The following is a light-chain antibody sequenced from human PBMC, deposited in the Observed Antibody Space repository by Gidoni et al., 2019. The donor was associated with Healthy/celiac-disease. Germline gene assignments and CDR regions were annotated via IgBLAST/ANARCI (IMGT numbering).Light chain of an antibody. CDR2: DVS. CDR1: SSDVGGYNY. V-gene: IGLV2-14*03. J-gene: IGLJ1*01. Sequence: QSALTQPASVSGSPGQSITISCTGTSSDVGGYNYVSWYQQHPGKAPKLMIYDVSNRPSGVSKRFSGAKSGNTASLNISGRQAEDEADYYCSSYTSSSTLVVFGTGTKVTVL. CDR3: SSYTSSSTLVV.